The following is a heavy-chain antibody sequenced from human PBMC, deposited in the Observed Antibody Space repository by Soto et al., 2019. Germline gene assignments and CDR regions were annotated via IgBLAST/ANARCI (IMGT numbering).Heavy chain of an antibody. CDR3: ATSRRGYSGYDLRSSMDV. V-gene: IGHV5-10-1*01. J-gene: IGHJ6*02. Sequence: PGESLKISCKGSGYSFTSYWISWVRQMPGKGLDWIGRIYPSDSYTNYSLSFQGHVTISADKSISTAYLQWSSLKASDTAMYYCATSRRGYSGYDLRSSMDVWGQGTTVTVSS. CDR1: GYSFTSYW. D-gene: IGHD5-12*01. CDR2: IYPSDSYT.